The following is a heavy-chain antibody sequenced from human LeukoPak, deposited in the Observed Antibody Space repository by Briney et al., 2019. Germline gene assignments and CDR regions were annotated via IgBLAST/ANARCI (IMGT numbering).Heavy chain of an antibody. D-gene: IGHD3-22*01. Sequence: ASVKVSCKASGYIYTSYGINWVRQAPGQGLEWMGWISAYNGNTKYAQKLQGRVTMTTDTSTSTAYMELRSLRSDDTAVYYCARIELSGDYYDSSGSPGADYWGQGTLVTVSS. CDR1: GYIYTSYG. J-gene: IGHJ4*02. CDR3: ARIELSGDYYDSSGSPGADY. CDR2: ISAYNGNT. V-gene: IGHV1-18*01.